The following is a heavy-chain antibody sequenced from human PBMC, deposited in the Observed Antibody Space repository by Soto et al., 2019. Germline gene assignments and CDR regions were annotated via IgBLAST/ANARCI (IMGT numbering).Heavy chain of an antibody. D-gene: IGHD6-13*01. J-gene: IGHJ6*02. V-gene: IGHV1-46*03. Sequence: ASVKVSCKAPGYTLTSYYMHWVRQAPGQGLEWMGIINPSGGSTNYAQKFQGRVTMTRDTSTSTVYMELSSLRSEDTAVYYCARNLEQQLTKHYYYYGMDVWG. CDR1: GYTLTSYY. CDR3: ARNLEQQLTKHYYYYGMDV. CDR2: INPSGGST.